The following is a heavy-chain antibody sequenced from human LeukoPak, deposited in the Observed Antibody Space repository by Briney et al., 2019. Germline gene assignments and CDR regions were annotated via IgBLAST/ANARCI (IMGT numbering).Heavy chain of an antibody. J-gene: IGHJ4*02. D-gene: IGHD6-13*01. CDR3: AKEGQQLPYFDY. CDR2: ISGSGGST. CDR1: GFTFSSYA. Sequence: QTGGSLRLSCAASGFTFSSYAMSWVRQAPGKGLEWVPAISGSGGSTYYAVSVKGRFTISRDNSKNTLYLQMNSLRAEDTAVYYCAKEGQQLPYFDYWGQGTLVTVSS. V-gene: IGHV3-23*01.